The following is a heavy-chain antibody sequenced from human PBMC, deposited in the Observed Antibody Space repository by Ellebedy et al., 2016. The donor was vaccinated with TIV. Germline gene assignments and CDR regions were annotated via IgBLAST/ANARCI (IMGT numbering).Heavy chain of an antibody. Sequence: PGGSLRPSCAASGFSSPAYTMHCVRQAPGHGPEWVSLISPDAGYTYYADSVKGRFTISRYNSRYSLYLHMSSLRTEDTDFYYCATEQRKYFNYWGQGNVVTVSS. CDR2: ISPDAGYT. CDR1: GFSSPAYT. J-gene: IGHJ4*02. V-gene: IGHV3-43*01. D-gene: IGHD1/OR15-1a*01. CDR3: ATEQRKYFNY.